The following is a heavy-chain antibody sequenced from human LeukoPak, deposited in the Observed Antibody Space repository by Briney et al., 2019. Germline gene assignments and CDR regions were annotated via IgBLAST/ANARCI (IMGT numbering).Heavy chain of an antibody. CDR2: MNPNSGNT. J-gene: IGHJ5*02. Sequence: ASVKVSCKASGYTFTSYDINWVRQATGQGLEWMGWMNPNSGNTGYAQNFQGRVTMTRDTSISTAYMELSRLRSDDTAVYYCARGTAARPGRIQNWFDPWGQGTLVTVSS. CDR1: GYTFTSYD. V-gene: IGHV1-8*01. D-gene: IGHD6-6*01. CDR3: ARGTAARPGRIQNWFDP.